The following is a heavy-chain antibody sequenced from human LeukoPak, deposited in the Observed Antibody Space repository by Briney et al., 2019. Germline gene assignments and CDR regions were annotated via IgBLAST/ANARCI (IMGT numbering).Heavy chain of an antibody. Sequence: GGSLRLSCAASEFTFFTYWMSWVRQAPGKGLEWVANIKQDGSETYYVDSVKGRFTISRDNAKNSLYLQMNSLRAEDTAVYYCARDRREYNWNDDRFDYWGQGTLVTVSS. D-gene: IGHD1-1*01. CDR2: IKQDGSET. CDR1: EFTFFTYW. V-gene: IGHV3-7*01. CDR3: ARDRREYNWNDDRFDY. J-gene: IGHJ4*02.